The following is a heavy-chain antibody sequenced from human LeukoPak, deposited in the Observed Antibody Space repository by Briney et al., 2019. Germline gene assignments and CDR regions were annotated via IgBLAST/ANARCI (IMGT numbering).Heavy chain of an antibody. CDR2: IKQDGSEK. CDR1: GFTFGTIG. D-gene: IGHD6-13*01. J-gene: IGHJ5*02. V-gene: IGHV3-7*01. Sequence: PGGSLDSSCAAFGFTFGTIGWGWAARAQGKGWGWGTNIKQDGSEKYYVDSVKGRFTISRDNAKNSLYLQMNSLRAEDTAVYYCARVPYSLAGEWFDPWGQGTLVTVSS. CDR3: ARVPYSLAGEWFDP.